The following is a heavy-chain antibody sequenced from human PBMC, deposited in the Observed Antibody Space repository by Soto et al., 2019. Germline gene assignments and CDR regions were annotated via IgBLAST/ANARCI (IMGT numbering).Heavy chain of an antibody. V-gene: IGHV4-34*01. D-gene: IGHD3-22*01. Sequence: NPSETLSLTCAVYGGSFSGYYWSWIRQPPGKGLEWIGEINRSGSTNYNPSLKSRVTISVDTSKNQFSLKLSSVTAADTAVCYCARSRYYYDSSGYYYFDYWGKGTLVTVSS. CDR2: INRSGST. CDR1: GGSFSGYY. J-gene: IGHJ4*02. CDR3: ARSRYYYDSSGYYYFDY.